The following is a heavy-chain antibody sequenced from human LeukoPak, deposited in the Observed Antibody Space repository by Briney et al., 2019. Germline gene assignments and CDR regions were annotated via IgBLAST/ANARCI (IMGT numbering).Heavy chain of an antibody. CDR2: INSDGSRT. CDR3: ARDGTYYYDSSGET. Sequence: GGSLRLSCAASGFTFSTFWMHWVRQAPGKGPVWVSRINSDGSRTTYADSVKGRFTISRDNSKNTLYLQMNSLRAEDTAVYYCARDGTYYYDSSGETWGQGTLVTVSS. D-gene: IGHD3-22*01. J-gene: IGHJ5*02. V-gene: IGHV3-74*01. CDR1: GFTFSTFW.